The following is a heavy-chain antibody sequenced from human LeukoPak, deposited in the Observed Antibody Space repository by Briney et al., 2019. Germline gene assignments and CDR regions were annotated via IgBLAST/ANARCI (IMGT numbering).Heavy chain of an antibody. Sequence: SSVNVSCKSSGGIFSTYAISWVRQAPGQGLEWVGRIIPALSRANEAQQFQGRVMSTPDTSTYTKYMELTSLRSEDTAVYYCAGDPCGGDCYADQDDAFDIWGQGTMVTVSS. V-gene: IGHV1-69*04. CDR3: AGDPCGGDCYADQDDAFDI. CDR1: GGIFSTYA. J-gene: IGHJ3*02. CDR2: IIPALSRA. D-gene: IGHD2-21*02.